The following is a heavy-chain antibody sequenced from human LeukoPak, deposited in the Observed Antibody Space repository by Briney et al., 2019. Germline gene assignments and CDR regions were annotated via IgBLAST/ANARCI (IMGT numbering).Heavy chain of an antibody. CDR1: GFTFSSYA. V-gene: IGHV3-30*02. CDR2: IRYDGSNK. Sequence: GGSLRLSCAASGFTFSSYAMSWVRQAPGKGLEWVAFIRYDGSNKYYADSVKGRFAISRDNSKNTLYLQMNSLRAEDTAVYYCAKVGLGYCSSTSCSYNWFDPWGQGTLVTVSS. D-gene: IGHD2-2*01. J-gene: IGHJ5*02. CDR3: AKVGLGYCSSTSCSYNWFDP.